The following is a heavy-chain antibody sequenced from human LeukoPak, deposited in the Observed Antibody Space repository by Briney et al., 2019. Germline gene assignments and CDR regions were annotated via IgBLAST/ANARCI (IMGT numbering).Heavy chain of an antibody. Sequence: PGGSLRLSCAASGFTFSSYWMSWVRQAPGKGLEWVANIKQDGSEKYYVDSVKGRFTISRDNAKNSLYLQMNSLRAEDAAVYYCARTNKVRGVIITTHNDYWGQGTLVTVSS. J-gene: IGHJ4*02. CDR1: GFTFSSYW. CDR3: ARTNKVRGVIITTHNDY. V-gene: IGHV3-7*01. D-gene: IGHD3-10*01. CDR2: IKQDGSEK.